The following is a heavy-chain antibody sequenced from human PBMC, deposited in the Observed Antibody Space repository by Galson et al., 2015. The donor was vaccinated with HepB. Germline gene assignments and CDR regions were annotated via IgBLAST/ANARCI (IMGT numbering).Heavy chain of an antibody. V-gene: IGHV1-69*10. CDR1: GGTFSNYA. Sequence: SVKVSCKASGGTFSNYAISWVRQAPGQGLEWMAGIIPILGLANYAQKFQGRVTITADKATSTAYMELSSLRAEDTAVYYCARDRLIKPYAAFDIWGQGTMVTVSS. J-gene: IGHJ3*02. CDR2: IIPILGLA. D-gene: IGHD6-25*01. CDR3: ARDRLIKPYAAFDI.